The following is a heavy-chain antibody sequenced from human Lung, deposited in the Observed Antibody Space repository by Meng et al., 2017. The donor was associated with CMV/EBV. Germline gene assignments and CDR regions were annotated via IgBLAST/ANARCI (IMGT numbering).Heavy chain of an antibody. V-gene: IGHV4-31*03. J-gene: IGHJ5*02. Sequence: VQRQESGPGLVKPSQNLSLTCTVSGGSISSGGFYWSWIRQHPGKGLEWIGYIYYSGSTYYNPSLRSRVAISIDTSKNQFSLKLTSVTAADTAVYFCARTNYGDYNWFDPWGQGTLVTVSS. CDR1: GGSISSGGFY. CDR2: IYYSGST. D-gene: IGHD4-17*01. CDR3: ARTNYGDYNWFDP.